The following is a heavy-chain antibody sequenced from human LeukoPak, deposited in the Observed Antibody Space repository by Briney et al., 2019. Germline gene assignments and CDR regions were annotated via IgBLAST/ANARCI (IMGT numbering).Heavy chain of an antibody. D-gene: IGHD6-13*01. J-gene: IGHJ4*02. CDR3: ARVPYSSSWYSFDY. CDR1: GFTFSSYV. V-gene: IGHV3-33*01. Sequence: GGSLRLSCAASGFTFSSYVMHWVRQAPGKGLEWVAVIWYDGSNKYYADSVKGRFTISRDNSKNTLYLQMNSLRAEDTAVYYCARVPYSSSWYSFDYWGQGTLVTVSS. CDR2: IWYDGSNK.